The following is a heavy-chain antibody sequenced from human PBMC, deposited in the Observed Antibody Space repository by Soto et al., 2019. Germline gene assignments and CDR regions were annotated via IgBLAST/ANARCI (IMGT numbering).Heavy chain of an antibody. CDR3: ARDVHIAVAGT. D-gene: IGHD6-19*01. Sequence: ASVKVSCKASGYTFTSYYMHWVRQAPGQGLEWMGIINPSGGSTSYAQKFQGRVTMTRGTSTSTVYMELSSLRSEDTAVYYCARDVHIAVAGTWGQGTLVTVSS. J-gene: IGHJ5*02. CDR2: INPSGGST. CDR1: GYTFTSYY. V-gene: IGHV1-46*01.